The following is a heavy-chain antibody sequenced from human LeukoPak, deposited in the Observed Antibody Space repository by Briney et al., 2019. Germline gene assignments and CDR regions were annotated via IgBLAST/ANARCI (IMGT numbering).Heavy chain of an antibody. CDR1: GFTFSAYE. CDR3: ARDSSMLRGPLVIYYFDF. Sequence: GGSLRLSCAASGFTFSAYEMNWVRQAPGKGLEWVSYIGSSGSTVYYADSVKGRFTISRDNAKNSLYMQMESLRDEDTAIYYCARDSSMLRGPLVIYYFDFWGQGTLVTVSS. J-gene: IGHJ4*02. D-gene: IGHD3-10*01. CDR2: IGSSGSTV. V-gene: IGHV3-48*03.